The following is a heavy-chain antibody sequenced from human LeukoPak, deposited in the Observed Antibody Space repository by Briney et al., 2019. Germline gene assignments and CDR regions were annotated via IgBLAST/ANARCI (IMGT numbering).Heavy chain of an antibody. CDR3: AGYDSSGYYGYGTFDI. V-gene: IGHV4-4*02. D-gene: IGHD3-22*01. Sequence: SGTLSLTCAVSGGSISTNYWWSWVRQPPGKRLEWIGEIYHSGSTNYNPSLKSRVTISVDTSKNQFSLKLSSVTAADTAVYYCAGYDSSGYYGYGTFDIWGQGTMVTVSS. J-gene: IGHJ3*02. CDR1: GGSISTNYW. CDR2: IYHSGST.